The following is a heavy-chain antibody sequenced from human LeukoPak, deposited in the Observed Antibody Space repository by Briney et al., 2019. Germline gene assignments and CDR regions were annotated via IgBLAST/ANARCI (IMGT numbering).Heavy chain of an antibody. V-gene: IGHV3-23*01. CDR1: GFTFSSYA. CDR3: AKARVVRGVLRSHYFDY. Sequence: GGSLRLSCAASGFTFSSYAMSWVRQAPGKGLEWVSAISGSGGSTYYADSVKGRFTISRDNSKNTLYLQMNSLRAEDTAVYYCAKARVVRGVLRSHYFDYWGQGTLVTVSS. D-gene: IGHD3-10*01. J-gene: IGHJ4*02. CDR2: ISGSGGST.